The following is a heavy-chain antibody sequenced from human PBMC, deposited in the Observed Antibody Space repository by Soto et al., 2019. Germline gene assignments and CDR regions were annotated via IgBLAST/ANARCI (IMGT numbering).Heavy chain of an antibody. CDR2: ISYNGDST. J-gene: IGHJ3*02. Sequence: EVQLVESGGGLVQPGGSLRLSCAASGFTLSDYSMHWVRQAAGKGLEYVSAISYNGDSTYYANSVKGRFTISRDKSKNTLFLQMGSLRAEDIAVYYCARVSVRGQADFAIWGQGTMVTVSS. D-gene: IGHD2-15*01. CDR3: ARVSVRGQADFAI. CDR1: GFTLSDYS. V-gene: IGHV3-64*01.